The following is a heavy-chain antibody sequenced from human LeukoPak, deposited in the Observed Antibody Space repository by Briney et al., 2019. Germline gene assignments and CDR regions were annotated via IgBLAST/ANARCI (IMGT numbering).Heavy chain of an antibody. V-gene: IGHV3-74*01. D-gene: IGHD5-12*01. CDR2: INGDGSNT. CDR1: GFTFTSYW. Sequence: PGGSLRLSYAASGFTFTSYWMHWVRQVPGQGPEWVSRINGDGSNTHYVDSVKGRFAISRDNAKNTMYLEMNSLRAEDTAVYYCTGGYDFWVLGAWGQGTLVTVSS. J-gene: IGHJ5*02. CDR3: TGGYDFWVLGA.